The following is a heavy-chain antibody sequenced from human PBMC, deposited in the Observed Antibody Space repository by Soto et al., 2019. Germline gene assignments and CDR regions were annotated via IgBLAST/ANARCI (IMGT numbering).Heavy chain of an antibody. V-gene: IGHV3-7*01. Sequence: PGGSLRLSCAASGFTFRSYWMSWVRQAPGKGLEWVANIKRDGSEKYYVDSVKGRFTVSRDNAKNSLDLQMNSLRAEDTAVYYCAIVGDDFYDTNGRLGRLYYFDYWGQGTLVTVSS. CDR2: IKRDGSEK. D-gene: IGHD3-3*01. CDR1: GFTFRSYW. J-gene: IGHJ4*02. CDR3: AIVGDDFYDTNGRLGRLYYFDY.